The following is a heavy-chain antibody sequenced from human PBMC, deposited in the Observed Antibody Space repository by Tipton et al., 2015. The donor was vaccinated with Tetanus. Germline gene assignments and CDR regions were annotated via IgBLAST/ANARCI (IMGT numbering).Heavy chain of an antibody. CDR3: AITTLNYAWNYFDY. V-gene: IGHV1-8*01. Sequence: QLVQSGAEVKKPGASVKVSCKTSGYTFTSYDINWVRQATGQGLEWMGWMNPNSGNTGYAQKFQGRVTMTRNTSISTAYMELSSLRSEDTAVYYCAITTLNYAWNYFDYWGQGTLVTVSS. D-gene: IGHD1-14*01. J-gene: IGHJ4*02. CDR1: GYTFTSYD. CDR2: MNPNSGNT.